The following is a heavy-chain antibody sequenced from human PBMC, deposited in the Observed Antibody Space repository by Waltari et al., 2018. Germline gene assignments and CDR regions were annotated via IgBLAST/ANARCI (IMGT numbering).Heavy chain of an antibody. J-gene: IGHJ4*02. CDR2: ISWNSGSI. Sequence: EVQLVESGGGLVQPGRSLRLSCAASGFTFADYAMHWVRQAPGKGLEWVSGISWNSGSIGYADSVKGRFTISRDNAKNSLYLQMNSLRAEDTALYYCANMRVRYGHFDYWGQGTLVTVSS. D-gene: IGHD5-18*01. V-gene: IGHV3-9*01. CDR3: ANMRVRYGHFDY. CDR1: GFTFADYA.